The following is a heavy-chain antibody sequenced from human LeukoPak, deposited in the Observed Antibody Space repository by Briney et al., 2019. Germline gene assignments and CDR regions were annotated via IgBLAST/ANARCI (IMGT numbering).Heavy chain of an antibody. J-gene: IGHJ4*02. CDR3: ARDYGDFPAYYFDY. D-gene: IGHD4-17*01. CDR1: GGSISSYY. V-gene: IGHV4-4*07. CDR2: IYNSGIT. Sequence: SETLSLTCTVSGGSISSYYWSWIRQPAGKGLEWIGRIYNSGITNYNPSLKSRVTMSMDTSMNRFSLKLRSVTAADTAVYYCARDYGDFPAYYFDYWGQGTLVTVSS.